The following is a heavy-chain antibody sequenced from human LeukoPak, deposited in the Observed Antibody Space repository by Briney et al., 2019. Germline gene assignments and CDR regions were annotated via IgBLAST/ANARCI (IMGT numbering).Heavy chain of an antibody. V-gene: IGHV3-48*01. J-gene: IGHJ2*01. CDR2: INDNNNAI. Sequence: GGSLRLSCAASGFTFRTYSMNWVRQAPGKGLEWISYINDNNNAIYYANSVRGRFTISIDNSKNSLYLQMNSLRPDDTAFYYCAKATGDWYFDLWGRGTLVTVSS. CDR3: AKATGDWYFDL. CDR1: GFTFRTYS. D-gene: IGHD7-27*01.